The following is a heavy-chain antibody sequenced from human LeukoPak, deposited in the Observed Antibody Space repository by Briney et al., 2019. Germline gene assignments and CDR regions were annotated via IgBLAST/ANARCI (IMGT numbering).Heavy chain of an antibody. CDR2: IYTSGST. J-gene: IGHJ4*02. Sequence: PSETLSLTCTVSGASISSYFWSWIRQPAGKGLEWIGRIYTSGSTNYNPSLKSRVTISADKSTNQFSLRLSSVTAADTAVYYCARDRFGDLNYFDYWGQGTLDTVSS. V-gene: IGHV4-4*07. D-gene: IGHD3-3*01. CDR1: GASISSYF. CDR3: ARDRFGDLNYFDY.